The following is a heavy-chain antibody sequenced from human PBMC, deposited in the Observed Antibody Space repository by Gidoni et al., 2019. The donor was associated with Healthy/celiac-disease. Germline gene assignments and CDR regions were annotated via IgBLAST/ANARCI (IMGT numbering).Heavy chain of an antibody. V-gene: IGHV1-3*01. J-gene: IGHJ4*02. CDR1: GDTFTSYA. D-gene: IGHD1-7*01. CDR2: ITAGNGNT. Sequence: QVQLVQSGAEVKKPGASVKVSCKASGDTFTSYAMHWVRQAPGQRLEWMGWITAGNGNTKYSQKFQGRVTITRDTSASTAYMELSSLRSEDTAVYYCARGSGITGTTYAYWGQGTLVTVSS. CDR3: ARGSGITGTTYAY.